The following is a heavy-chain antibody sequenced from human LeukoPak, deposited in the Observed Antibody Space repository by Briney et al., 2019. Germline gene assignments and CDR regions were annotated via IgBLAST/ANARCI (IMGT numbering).Heavy chain of an antibody. J-gene: IGHJ6*02. Sequence: GSLRLSCAASGFTFSSYAMSWVRQPPGKGLEWIGEINHSGSTNYNPSLKSRVTISVDTSKNQFSLKLSSVTAADTAVYYCARGPGEKQLVPYYYYGMDVWGQGTTVTVSS. D-gene: IGHD6-6*01. CDR3: ARGPGEKQLVPYYYYGMDV. V-gene: IGHV4-34*01. CDR1: GFTFSSYA. CDR2: INHSGST.